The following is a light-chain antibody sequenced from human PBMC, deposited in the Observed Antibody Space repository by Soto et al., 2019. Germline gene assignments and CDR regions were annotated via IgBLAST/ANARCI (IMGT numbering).Light chain of an antibody. CDR1: SGHSSYA. V-gene: IGLV4-69*01. CDR2: LKSDGSH. J-gene: IGLJ2*01. Sequence: QTVVTQSPSASASLGASVKLTCTLSSGHSSYAIAWHQQQPEKGPRYLMNLKSDGSHDKGDGIPDRFSGSSSGAERYLTISSLQSEDEADYYCQTWGTGIRVFGGGTKLTVL. CDR3: QTWGTGIRV.